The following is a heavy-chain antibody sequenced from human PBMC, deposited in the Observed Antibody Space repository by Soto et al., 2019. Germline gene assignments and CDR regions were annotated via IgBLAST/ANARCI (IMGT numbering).Heavy chain of an antibody. CDR1: GFEFSAYC. CDR3: ARGRYNSGDYPKCFDY. Sequence: EVQLVESGGGLVQPGGSLRVSCAASGFEFSAYCMTWVRQAPGKGLEWVATIKKDGNEKYYGASVRGRFSVIRDNAKNAAYLQMDRLKAEETGVYYCARGRYNSGDYPKCFDYWGQGAWVTVSS. J-gene: IGHJ4*02. CDR2: IKKDGNEK. D-gene: IGHD5-12*01. V-gene: IGHV3-7*01.